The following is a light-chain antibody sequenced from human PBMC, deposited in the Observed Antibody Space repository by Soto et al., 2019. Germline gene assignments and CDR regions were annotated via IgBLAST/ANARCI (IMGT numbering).Light chain of an antibody. CDR1: SGSIASNY. V-gene: IGLV6-57*04. J-gene: IGLJ1*01. CDR3: QSYDNRNLF. CDR2: EDN. Sequence: NFMLTQPHSVSESPGRTVTISCTRSSGSIASNYVQWYQQRPGSAPTTVIYEDNQRPSGVPDRFSGSIDSSSKSASLTISGLKTEDEADYYCQSYDNRNLFFGSGTKLTVL.